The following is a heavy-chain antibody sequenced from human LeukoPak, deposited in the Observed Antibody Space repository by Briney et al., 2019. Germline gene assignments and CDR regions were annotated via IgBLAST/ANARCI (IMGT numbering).Heavy chain of an antibody. J-gene: IGHJ4*02. D-gene: IGHD3-3*02. CDR3: AKGDGLLVPFDY. Sequence: PGGSLRLSCAASGFTFSSYGMHWVRQAPGKGLEWVAFIRYDGSNKYYADSVKGRFTISRDNSKNTLYLQMNSLRAEDTAVYYCAKGDGLLVPFDYWGQGTLVTVSS. CDR2: IRYDGSNK. CDR1: GFTFSSYG. V-gene: IGHV3-30*02.